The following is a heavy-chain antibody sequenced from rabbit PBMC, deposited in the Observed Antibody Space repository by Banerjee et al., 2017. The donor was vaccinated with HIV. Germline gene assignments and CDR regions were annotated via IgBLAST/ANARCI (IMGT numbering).Heavy chain of an antibody. J-gene: IGHJ4*01. Sequence: QEQLEESGGDLVKPGASLTLTCTASGFDISSSYWICWVRQAPGKGLEWIGCIYNGNGNTYYATWAKGRFTISKTSSTTVTLQMTSLTAADTATYFCARDGASGYNFNLWGPGTLVTVS. V-gene: IGHV1S45*01. CDR3: ARDGASGYNFNL. CDR1: GFDISSSYW. D-gene: IGHD1-1*01. CDR2: IYNGNGNT.